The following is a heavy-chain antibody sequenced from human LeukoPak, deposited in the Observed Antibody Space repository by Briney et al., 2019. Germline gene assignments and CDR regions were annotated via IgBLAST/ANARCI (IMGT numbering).Heavy chain of an antibody. CDR1: GGSISGYY. CDR2: IYTSGST. CDR3: ARGLWFGESLPTSDV. J-gene: IGHJ6*02. Sequence: SETLSLTCTVSGGSISGYYWSWSRQPAGKRLEWIGRIYTSGSTNYNPSLKSRVIMSVDTSKNQFSLNLYSVTAADTAVYYCARGLWFGESLPTSDVWGQGTTVTVSS. V-gene: IGHV4-4*07. D-gene: IGHD3-10*01.